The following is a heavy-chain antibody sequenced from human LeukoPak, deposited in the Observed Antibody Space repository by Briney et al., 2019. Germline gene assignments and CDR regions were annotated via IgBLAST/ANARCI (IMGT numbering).Heavy chain of an antibody. CDR1: GYGFSSYW. Sequence: GASLKISCKGSGYGFSSYWIGWVRQMPGKGLEWMGIIYPGDSDTRYSPSLQGQVTISADKSISTAYLQWSSLKASDSAIYYCARSRYYYYYMEAWGKGTTVTVSS. J-gene: IGHJ6*03. V-gene: IGHV5-51*01. CDR3: ARSRYYYYYMEA. CDR2: IYPGDSDT.